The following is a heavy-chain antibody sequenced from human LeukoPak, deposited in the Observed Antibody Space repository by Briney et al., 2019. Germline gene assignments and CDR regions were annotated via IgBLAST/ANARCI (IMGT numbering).Heavy chain of an antibody. CDR3: ARDLSITMVRGLYWFDP. V-gene: IGHV1-46*01. J-gene: IGHJ5*02. Sequence: ASVKVSCKASGYTFTSYYMHWVRQAPGQGLEWMGIINPSGGSTSYAQKFQGRVTMTRDMSTSTDYMELSSLRSEDTAVYYCARDLSITMVRGLYWFDPWGQGTLVTVSS. CDR1: GYTFTSYY. D-gene: IGHD3-10*01. CDR2: INPSGGST.